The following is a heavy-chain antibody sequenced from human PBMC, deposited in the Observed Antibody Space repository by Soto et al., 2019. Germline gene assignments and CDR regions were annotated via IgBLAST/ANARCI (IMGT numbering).Heavy chain of an antibody. Sequence: ASVKVSCKASGYAFTNYVMHWVRQAPGQRLEWMGWINTGNGNTKYSQNFQGRVTITRDTSASTAYMELSSLRSEDTAVYYCASLSGDFDYWGQGTLVTVPQ. CDR2: INTGNGNT. CDR3: ASLSGDFDY. J-gene: IGHJ4*02. V-gene: IGHV1-3*04. CDR1: GYAFTNYV.